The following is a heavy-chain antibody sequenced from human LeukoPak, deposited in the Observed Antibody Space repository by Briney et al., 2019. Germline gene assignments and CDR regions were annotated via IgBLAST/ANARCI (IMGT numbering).Heavy chain of an antibody. Sequence: GSLRLSCAASGFTFSSSEMSWVRQAPGKGLEWISYISSTSSHIYYADSVKGRFTITRDNAKNSLYLQMYSLGAGDTAVYYCAREDSRDAFDIWGQGTLVTVS. V-gene: IGHV3-48*03. D-gene: IGHD3-22*01. CDR3: AREDSRDAFDI. CDR1: GFTFSSSE. CDR2: ISSTSSHI. J-gene: IGHJ3*02.